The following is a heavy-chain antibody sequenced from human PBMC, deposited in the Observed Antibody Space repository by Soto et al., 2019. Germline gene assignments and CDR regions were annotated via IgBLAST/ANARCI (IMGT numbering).Heavy chain of an antibody. V-gene: IGHV1-18*04. CDR3: ARAGDAIQGYYYYGMDV. CDR1: GYTFTSYC. D-gene: IGHD2-21*02. CDR2: ISAYNGNT. Sequence: ASVKVSCKASGYTFTSYCISWVRQAPGQGLEWMGWISAYNGNTNYAQKLQGRVTMTTDTSTSTAYMELRSLRSDDTAVYYCARAGDAIQGYYYYGMDVWGQGTTVTVSS. J-gene: IGHJ6*02.